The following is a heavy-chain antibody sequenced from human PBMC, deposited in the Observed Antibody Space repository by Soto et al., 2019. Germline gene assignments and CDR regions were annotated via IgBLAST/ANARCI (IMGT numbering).Heavy chain of an antibody. CDR3: AKGQEGVADAFDI. D-gene: IGHD3-16*01. CDR2: ISWNSGSI. CDR1: GFTFDDYA. J-gene: IGHJ3*02. V-gene: IGHV3-9*01. Sequence: EVQLVESGGGLVQPGRSLRLSCAASGFTFDDYAMHWVRQAPGKGLEWVSGISWNSGSIGYADSVKGRFTISRDNAKNSLYLQMNSLRAEDTALYYCAKGQEGVADAFDIWGQGTMVTVSS.